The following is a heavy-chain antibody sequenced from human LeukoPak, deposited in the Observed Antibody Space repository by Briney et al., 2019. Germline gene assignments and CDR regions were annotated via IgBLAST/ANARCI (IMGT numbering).Heavy chain of an antibody. CDR2: ISSSSSSI. CDR1: GFTFSSYS. CDR3: ARPYSSGLDAFDI. Sequence: GGSLRLSCAASGFTFSSYSMNWVRQAPGKGLEWVSSISSSSSSIYYADSVKGRFTISRDNAKNSLYLQMNSLRAEDTAVYYCARPYSSGLDAFDIWGQGTMVTVSS. J-gene: IGHJ3*02. D-gene: IGHD6-19*01. V-gene: IGHV3-21*01.